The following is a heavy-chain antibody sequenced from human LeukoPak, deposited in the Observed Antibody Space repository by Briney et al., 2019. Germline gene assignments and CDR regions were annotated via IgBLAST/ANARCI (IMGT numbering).Heavy chain of an antibody. CDR3: ARGYDSELDY. V-gene: IGHV1-2*02. CDR1: GYPFTGYY. CDR2: IDPNSGDT. Sequence: ASVKVSCKASGYPFTGYYMHWVRQAPGQELEWMGWIDPNSGDTNYAQNLQGRVTMTRDTSINTAYMEVNRLTFDDTAMYYCARGYDSELDYWGQGTPVTVSS. J-gene: IGHJ4*02. D-gene: IGHD3-3*01.